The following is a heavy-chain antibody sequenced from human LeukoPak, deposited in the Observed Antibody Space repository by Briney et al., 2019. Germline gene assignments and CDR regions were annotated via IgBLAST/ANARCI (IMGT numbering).Heavy chain of an antibody. CDR2: ISSSSNTI. D-gene: IGHD6-19*01. CDR1: GFTFSNYS. V-gene: IGHV3-48*01. CDR3: ARDFGARGWLDY. J-gene: IGHJ4*02. Sequence: GGSLRLSCAASGFTFSNYSMNWVRQAPGKGLEWVSYISSSSNTIYYADSVKGRFIISRDNAQNSLYLQMNSLRAEDTAVYYCARDFGARGWLDYWGQGTLVTVSS.